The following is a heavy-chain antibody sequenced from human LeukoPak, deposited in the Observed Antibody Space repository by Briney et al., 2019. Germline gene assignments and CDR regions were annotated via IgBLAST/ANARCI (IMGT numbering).Heavy chain of an antibody. CDR1: GYTFTSYG. D-gene: IGHD4-17*01. J-gene: IGHJ4*02. CDR2: IIPIFGTA. CDR3: ARLLAGDYLFDY. V-gene: IGHV1-69*06. Sequence: SVKVSCKASGYTFTSYGISWVRQAPGQGLEWMGGIIPIFGTANYAQKFQGRVTITADKSTSTAYMELSSLRSEDTAVYYCARLLAGDYLFDYWGQGTLVTVSS.